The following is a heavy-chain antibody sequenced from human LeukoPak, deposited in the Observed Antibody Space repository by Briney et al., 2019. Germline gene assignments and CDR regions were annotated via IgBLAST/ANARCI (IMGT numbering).Heavy chain of an antibody. CDR1: GGSFSGYY. J-gene: IGHJ6*02. Sequence: SETLSLTCAVYGGSFSGYYWSWIRQPPGKGLGWIGEINHSGSTNYHPSLKSRVTISVDTSKNQFSLKLSSVTAADTAVYYCARNDYGDPYYYYGMDVWGQGTTVTVSS. V-gene: IGHV4-34*01. CDR3: ARNDYGDPYYYYGMDV. D-gene: IGHD4-17*01. CDR2: INHSGST.